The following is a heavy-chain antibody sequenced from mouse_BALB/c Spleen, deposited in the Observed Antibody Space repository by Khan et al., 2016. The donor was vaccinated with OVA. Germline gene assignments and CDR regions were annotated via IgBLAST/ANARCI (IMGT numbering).Heavy chain of an antibody. J-gene: IGHJ4*01. Sequence: DLVKPGASVKLSCKASGYTFTSYWINWIKQRPGQGLEWIGRIAPGSGSTDYNEMFKGKATLTVDTSSSTVYIQLSSLSSEDSAVYFRARENYYGSSCYAMDYWGQGTSVTVSS. CDR2: IAPGSGST. D-gene: IGHD1-1*01. CDR1: GYTFTSYW. V-gene: IGHV1S41*01. CDR3: ARENYYGSSCYAMDY.